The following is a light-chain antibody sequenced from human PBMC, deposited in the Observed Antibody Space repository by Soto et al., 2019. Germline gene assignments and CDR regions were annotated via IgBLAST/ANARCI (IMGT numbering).Light chain of an antibody. Sequence: QSALTQPASVSGSPGQSITISCSGASSDVGSLQFVAWYQQHPGKAPKVVIYEDSKRPSGISFRFSGSTSGNTASLTISGLQPDDESHYYCCSYTGSGTLRVFGGGTKVTVL. CDR2: EDS. J-gene: IGLJ3*02. CDR3: CSYTGSGTLRV. CDR1: SSDVGSLQF. V-gene: IGLV2-23*01.